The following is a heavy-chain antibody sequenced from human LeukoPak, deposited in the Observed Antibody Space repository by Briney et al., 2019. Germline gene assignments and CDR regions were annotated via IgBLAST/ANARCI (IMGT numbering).Heavy chain of an antibody. V-gene: IGHV3-23*01. CDR2: ISGSGEST. CDR1: GFTFNNHG. J-gene: IGHJ6*03. CDR3: AKNPYGDYVLDYYYYMDV. D-gene: IGHD4-17*01. Sequence: GGSLRLSCAASGFTFNNHGMSWVRQAPEKGLEWVSTISGSGESTYYADSVTGRFTMSRDNSKNTLSLQMNSLRAEDTAVYYCAKNPYGDYVLDYYYYMDVWGKGTTVTISS.